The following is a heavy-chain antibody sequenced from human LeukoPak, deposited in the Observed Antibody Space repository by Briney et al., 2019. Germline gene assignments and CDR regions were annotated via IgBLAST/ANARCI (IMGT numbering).Heavy chain of an antibody. CDR1: GFTFSSYW. D-gene: IGHD1-14*01. J-gene: IGHJ6*02. Sequence: GGSLRLSCAASGFTFSSYWMHWVRQAPGKGLVWVSRINSDGSSTSYADSVKGRFTISRDNAKNTLYLQMNSLRAEDTAVYYCAKGNRFRSRPGGMDVWGQGTTVTVSS. V-gene: IGHV3-74*01. CDR3: AKGNRFRSRPGGMDV. CDR2: INSDGSST.